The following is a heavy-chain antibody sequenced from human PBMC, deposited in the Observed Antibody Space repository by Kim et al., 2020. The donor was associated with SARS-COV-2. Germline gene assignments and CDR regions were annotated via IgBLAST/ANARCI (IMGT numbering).Heavy chain of an antibody. D-gene: IGHD4-17*01. V-gene: IGHV4-59*12. CDR1: GGSISNYY. CDR2: ISYSGDT. J-gene: IGHJ1*01. CDR3: VGGYGDHDGF. Sequence: SETLSLTCSVSGGSISNYYWSCVRQPPGKGLEWIGYISYSGDTNYSPSLKSRVTISASTSKNQFSLKLRSVTAAATALYYCVGGYGDHDGFWGPGTLVTVSS.